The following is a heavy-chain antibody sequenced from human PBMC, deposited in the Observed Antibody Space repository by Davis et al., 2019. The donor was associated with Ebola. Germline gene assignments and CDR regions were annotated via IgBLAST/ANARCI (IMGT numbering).Heavy chain of an antibody. Sequence: MPSETLSLTCAVYGGSFSGYYWSWIRQPPGKGLEWIGYGYYGGRTDYNPSLKSRAIISVDTSKNHFSLNLSSVTAADTAIYYCARSVFYDSTGYYVHWYYDLWGRGTLVTVSS. D-gene: IGHD3-22*01. CDR2: GYYGGRT. J-gene: IGHJ2*01. V-gene: IGHV4-34*11. CDR3: ARSVFYDSTGYYVHWYYDL. CDR1: GGSFSGYY.